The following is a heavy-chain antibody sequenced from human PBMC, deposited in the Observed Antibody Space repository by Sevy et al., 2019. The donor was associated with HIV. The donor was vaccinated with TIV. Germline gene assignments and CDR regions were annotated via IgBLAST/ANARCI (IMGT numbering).Heavy chain of an antibody. CDR2: LSFGCGKI. CDR1: GFAFHDYS. J-gene: IGHJ4*02. CDR3: AREGCSRPHDY. V-gene: IGHV3-23*01. Sequence: GESLKISCAASGFAFHDYSMSWIRQAPGKGLEWVATLSFGCGKINYADSVKGRFTISRDNSKNSFYLQMDNLRVDDTALYYCAREGCSRPHDYWGQGTRVTVSS. D-gene: IGHD2-2*01.